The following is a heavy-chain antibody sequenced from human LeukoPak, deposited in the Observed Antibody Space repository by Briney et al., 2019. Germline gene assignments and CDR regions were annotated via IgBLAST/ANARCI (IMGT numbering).Heavy chain of an antibody. D-gene: IGHD3-3*01. J-gene: IGHJ4*02. Sequence: GGSLRLSCAASGFTFSAYAMHWVRQASGKGLEWVAVISYDGSNKYYADSVKGRFTISRDNSKNTLYLQMNSLRAEDTAVYYCASGGFYDFWSGYTPFDYWGQGTLVTVSS. CDR1: GFTFSAYA. CDR3: ASGGFYDFWSGYTPFDY. CDR2: ISYDGSNK. V-gene: IGHV3-30*01.